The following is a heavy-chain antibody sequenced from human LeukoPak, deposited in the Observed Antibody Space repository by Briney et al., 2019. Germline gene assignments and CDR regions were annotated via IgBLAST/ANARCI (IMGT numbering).Heavy chain of an antibody. CDR1: GGSISSSSYY. V-gene: IGHV4-39*01. D-gene: IGHD3-10*01. CDR2: IYYSGST. Sequence: SETLSLTCTVSGGSISSSSYYWGWIRQPPGKGLEWIGSIYYSGSTYYNPSLKSRVTISVDTSKNQFSLKLSSVTAADTAVYYCARTYGSGSYYTYRGYYYYMDVWGKGTTVTISS. CDR3: ARTYGSGSYYTYRGYYYYMDV. J-gene: IGHJ6*03.